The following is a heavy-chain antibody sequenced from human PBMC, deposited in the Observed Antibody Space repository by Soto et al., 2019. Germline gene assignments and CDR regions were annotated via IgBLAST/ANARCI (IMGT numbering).Heavy chain of an antibody. Sequence: EVQLLESGGGLVQPGGSLRLSCAASGFTFSSYAMSWVRQAPGKGLEWVSAISGSGGSTYYADSVKGRFTISRDSSKNTLYLQMNSLRAEDTAVYYCAKSTPTWQQLVPMPDYWGQGTLVTVSS. J-gene: IGHJ4*02. CDR3: AKSTPTWQQLVPMPDY. D-gene: IGHD6-13*01. CDR2: ISGSGGST. CDR1: GFTFSSYA. V-gene: IGHV3-23*01.